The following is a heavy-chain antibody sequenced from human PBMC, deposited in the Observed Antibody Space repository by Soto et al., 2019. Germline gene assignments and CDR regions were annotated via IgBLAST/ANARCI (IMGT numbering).Heavy chain of an antibody. J-gene: IGHJ4*02. CDR3: ARPANTVADHFDL. CDR2: IYPSDSDT. Sequence: GESLKISCQVSGYTFTIYWIGWVRQVPGKGLEWMGIIYPSDSDTRYSPSFQGQVTISADQSINTAYLQWDSLKASDTAIYYCARPANTVADHFDLWGQGTPVTVSS. CDR1: GYTFTIYW. V-gene: IGHV5-51*01. D-gene: IGHD4-17*01.